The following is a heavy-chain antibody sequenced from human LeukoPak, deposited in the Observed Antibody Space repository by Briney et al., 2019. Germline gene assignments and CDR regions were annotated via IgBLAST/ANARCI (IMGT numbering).Heavy chain of an antibody. CDR3: AGRPRGYSNGRVDY. V-gene: IGHV3-30-3*01. Sequence: QSGGSLRLSCAASGLTFSDYTMHWVRQAPGKGLEWVAVISYDGSHKDYGDSVKGRFTISRDNSKNTLYLQMNSLRAEDTAVYYCAGRPRGYSNGRVDYWGQGTLVTVSS. J-gene: IGHJ4*02. D-gene: IGHD5-18*01. CDR1: GLTFSDYT. CDR2: ISYDGSHK.